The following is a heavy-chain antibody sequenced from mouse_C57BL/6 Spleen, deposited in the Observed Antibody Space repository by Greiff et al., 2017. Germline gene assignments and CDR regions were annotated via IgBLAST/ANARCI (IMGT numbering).Heavy chain of an antibody. CDR2: IYPGDGDT. V-gene: IGHV1-82*01. D-gene: IGHD2-10*01. CDR1: GYAFSSSW. J-gene: IGHJ4*01. CDR3: ARSPYYDYYAMDY. Sequence: QVQLQQSGPELVKPGASVKISCKASGYAFSSSWMNWVKQRPGKGLEWIGRIYPGDGDTNYNGKFKGKATLTADKSSSTAYMQLSGLTSEDSAVYFCARSPYYDYYAMDYWGQGTSVTVSS.